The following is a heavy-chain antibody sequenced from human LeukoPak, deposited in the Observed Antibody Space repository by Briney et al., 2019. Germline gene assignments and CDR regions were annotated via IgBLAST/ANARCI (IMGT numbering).Heavy chain of an antibody. CDR3: ARTSVLLWFGKSLDY. V-gene: IGHV3-11*01. CDR2: INSSGSAI. J-gene: IGHJ4*02. CDR1: GFTFSDYY. D-gene: IGHD3-10*01. Sequence: GGSLRLSCAASGFTFSDYYMSWIRQAPGKGLEWVSYINSSGSAIYYADSVKGRFTISRDNAKNSLYLQMNSLRAEDTALYYCARTSVLLWFGKSLDYWGQGTLVTVSS.